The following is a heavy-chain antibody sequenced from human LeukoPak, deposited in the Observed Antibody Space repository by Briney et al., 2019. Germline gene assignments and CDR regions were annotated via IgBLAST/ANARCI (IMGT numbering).Heavy chain of an antibody. D-gene: IGHD3-3*01. V-gene: IGHV1-2*06. Sequence: GASVKVSCKASGYTFTGYYMHWVRQAPGQGLDWMGRINPNSGGTNYAQKFQGRVTMTRDTSISTAYMELRSLRSDDSAVYYCARLRQEGYDFWTGYYYYYYMDVWGKGTTVTVSS. CDR1: GYTFTGYY. J-gene: IGHJ6*03. CDR3: ARLRQEGYDFWTGYYYYYYMDV. CDR2: INPNSGGT.